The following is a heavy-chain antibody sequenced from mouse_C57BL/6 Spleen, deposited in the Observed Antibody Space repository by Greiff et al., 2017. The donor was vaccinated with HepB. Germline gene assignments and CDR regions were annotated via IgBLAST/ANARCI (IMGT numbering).Heavy chain of an antibody. CDR1: GYTFTDYY. D-gene: IGHD2-2*01. Sequence: QVQLKESGAELVRPGASVKLSCKASGYTFTDYYINWVKQRPGQGLEWIARIYPGSGNTYYNEKFKGKATLTAEKSSSTAYMQLSSLTSEDSAVYFCARAGGYAFAYWGQGTLVTVSA. CDR3: ARAGGYAFAY. CDR2: IYPGSGNT. V-gene: IGHV1-76*01. J-gene: IGHJ3*01.